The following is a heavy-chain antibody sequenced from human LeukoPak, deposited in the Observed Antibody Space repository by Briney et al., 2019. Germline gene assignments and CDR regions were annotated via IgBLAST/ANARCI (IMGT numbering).Heavy chain of an antibody. J-gene: IGHJ4*02. D-gene: IGHD4-17*01. V-gene: IGHV5-51*01. CDR2: VYPTDCDT. CDR3: ARPPTLRGGDY. Sequence: ESLKISCKASGYSFTSYWIAWVRQMPGKGLEWMGIVYPTDCDTRYGPSFQGQVTISADRSITSAYLHWSSLKASDTAMYYCARPPTLRGGDYWGQGTLVTVSS. CDR1: GYSFTSYW.